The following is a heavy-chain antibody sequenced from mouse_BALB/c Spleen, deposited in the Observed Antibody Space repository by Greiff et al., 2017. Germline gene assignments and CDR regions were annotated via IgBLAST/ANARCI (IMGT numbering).Heavy chain of an antibody. CDR3: ARRDYGYAMDY. V-gene: IGHV1-52*01. Sequence: QVHVKQPGAELVRPGASVKLSCKASGYTFTSYWMNWVKQRPEQGLEWIGRIDPYDSETHYNQKFKDKAILTVDKSSSTAYMQPSSLTSEDSAVYYCARRDYGYAMDYWGQGTSVTVSS. CDR1: GYTFTSYW. D-gene: IGHD1-1*01. J-gene: IGHJ4*01. CDR2: IDPYDSET.